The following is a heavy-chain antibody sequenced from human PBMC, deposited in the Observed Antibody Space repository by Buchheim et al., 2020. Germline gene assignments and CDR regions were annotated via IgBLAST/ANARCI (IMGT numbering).Heavy chain of an antibody. CDR2: IESKTDGGTT. D-gene: IGHD6-19*01. CDR1: GFTFSNAW. J-gene: IGHJ4*02. V-gene: IGHV3-15*07. Sequence: EVQLVESGGGLVKPGGSLRVSCAASGFTFSNAWMNWVRQAPGKGLEWVGRIESKTDGGTTDYAAPVKGRFTISRDASKNTLYLQMNSLKTEDTAVYYCTKVRNSGWYWGQGTL. CDR3: TKVRNSGWY.